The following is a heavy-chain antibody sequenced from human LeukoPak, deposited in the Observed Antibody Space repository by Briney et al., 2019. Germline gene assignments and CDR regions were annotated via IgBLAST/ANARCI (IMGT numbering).Heavy chain of an antibody. V-gene: IGHV1-2*02. D-gene: IGHD1/OR15-1a*01. CDR3: ARDISGWNNFDY. CDR2: INPSSSGT. Sequence: ASVKVSCKASGYTFTDYYIHWVRQAPGQGLEWMGWINPSSSGTHYAQKFQGRVTISRDTSISTAYMELNSLRSDDTAVYYCARDISGWNNFDYWGQGTLVTVSS. CDR1: GYTFTDYY. J-gene: IGHJ4*02.